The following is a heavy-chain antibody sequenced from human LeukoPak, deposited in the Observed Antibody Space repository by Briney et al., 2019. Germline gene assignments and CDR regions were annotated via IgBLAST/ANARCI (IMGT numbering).Heavy chain of an antibody. CDR2: ISGSGGST. Sequence: PGGSLRLSCAASRFTFSSYAMSWVRQAPGKGLEWVSAISGSGGSTYYADSVKGRFTISRDNSKNTLYLQMNSLRVEDTAVYYCAKDFQYDGGQNWGQGTLVTVSS. D-gene: IGHD4-17*01. CDR3: AKDFQYDGGQN. CDR1: RFTFSSYA. J-gene: IGHJ4*02. V-gene: IGHV3-23*01.